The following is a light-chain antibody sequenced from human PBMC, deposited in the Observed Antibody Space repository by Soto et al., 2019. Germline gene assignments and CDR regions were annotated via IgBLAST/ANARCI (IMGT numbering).Light chain of an antibody. V-gene: IGKV3D-15*01. Sequence: EIVMTQSPATLSVSPGERATLSCRASQSVNIYLAWYQQKPGQAPRLLIFGASYRATGIPARFSGSGSGTEFNLTISSLQSEDVAVYFCQQYDDWLRLTVGGGTKVEIK. CDR2: GAS. CDR3: QQYDDWLRLT. J-gene: IGKJ4*01. CDR1: QSVNIY.